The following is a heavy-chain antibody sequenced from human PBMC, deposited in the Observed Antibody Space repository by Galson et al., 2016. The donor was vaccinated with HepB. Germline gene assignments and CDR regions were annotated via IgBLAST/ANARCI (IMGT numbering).Heavy chain of an antibody. CDR1: GFTFKYFA. Sequence: SLRLSCAASGFTFKYFAMSCVRQLPRYSLECFSGTTALGGHTYFASSAQGRFTISRDNSKNTLYLQLSSLRVGDTAVYYCAKMEGATIDIWSFDYWGQGALVTFSS. CDR3: AKMEGATIDIWSFDY. D-gene: IGHD5-24*01. CDR2: TTALGGHT. V-gene: IGHV3-23*01. J-gene: IGHJ4*02.